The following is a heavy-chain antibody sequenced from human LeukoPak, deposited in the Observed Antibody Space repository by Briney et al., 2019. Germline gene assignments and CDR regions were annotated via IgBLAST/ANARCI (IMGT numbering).Heavy chain of an antibody. J-gene: IGHJ6*03. CDR1: GGSISSYY. Sequence: SETLSLTCTVSGGSISSYYWSWIRQPPGKGLEWIGYIYYSGSTNYNPSLKSRVTISVDTSKNQFSLKLSSVTAADTAVYYCARVRSGYGYYYYMDVWGKGTTVTVSS. CDR3: ARVRSGYGYYYYMDV. V-gene: IGHV4-59*01. D-gene: IGHD3-3*01. CDR2: IYYSGST.